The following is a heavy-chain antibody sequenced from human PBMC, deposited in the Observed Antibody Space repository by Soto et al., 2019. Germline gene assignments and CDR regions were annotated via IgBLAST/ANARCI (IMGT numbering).Heavy chain of an antibody. Sequence: SETLSLTCAFYGVSFSAYYWGWIRQPPGKGLEWIGSIYYSGSTYYNPSLKSRVTISVDTSKNQFSLELNSVTAADTAVYYCASFNLGYCSGGTCYYWGQGTLVTVSS. CDR1: GVSFSAYY. V-gene: IGHV4-39*01. J-gene: IGHJ4*02. CDR3: ASFNLGYCSGGTCYY. D-gene: IGHD2-15*01. CDR2: IYYSGST.